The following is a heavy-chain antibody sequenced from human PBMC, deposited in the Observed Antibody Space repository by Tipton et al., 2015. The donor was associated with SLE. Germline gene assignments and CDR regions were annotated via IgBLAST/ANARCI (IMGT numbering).Heavy chain of an antibody. J-gene: IGHJ2*01. CDR2: ISGSGGST. CDR3: AKTTIFGVVIISYWYFDL. D-gene: IGHD3-3*01. CDR1: GFTFSSYA. V-gene: IGHV3-23*01. Sequence: SLRLSCAASGFTFSSYAMSWVRQAPGKGLEWVSAISGSGGSTYYVDSVKGRFTISRGNSKNTLYLQMNSLRAEDTAVYYCAKTTIFGVVIISYWYFDLWGRGTLVTVSS.